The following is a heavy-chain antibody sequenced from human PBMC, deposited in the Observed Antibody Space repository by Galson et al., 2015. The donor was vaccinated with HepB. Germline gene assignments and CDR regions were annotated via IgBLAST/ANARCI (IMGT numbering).Heavy chain of an antibody. CDR1: GFNFGDYA. D-gene: IGHD3-22*01. Sequence: SLRLSCAASGFNFGDYAMSWVRQAPGKGLEWVGFIRTKAYGGTTEYAASVKGRFTISRDDSKTIAYLQMNSLKTEDTAFYYCARDVYYYATSSYYPLHSDSWRQGTLVTVSS. V-gene: IGHV3-49*04. CDR3: ARDVYYYATSSYYPLHSDS. CDR2: IRTKAYGGTT. J-gene: IGHJ4*02.